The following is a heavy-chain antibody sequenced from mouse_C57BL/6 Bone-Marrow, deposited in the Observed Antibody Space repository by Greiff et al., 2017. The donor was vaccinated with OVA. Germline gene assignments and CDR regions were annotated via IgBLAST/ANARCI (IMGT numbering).Heavy chain of an antibody. V-gene: IGHV3-6*01. CDR1: GYSITSGYY. CDR2: ISYDGSN. D-gene: IGHD2-2*01. J-gene: IGHJ3*01. Sequence: EVKLQESGPGLVKPSQSLSLTCSVTGYSITSGYYWNWIRQFPGNKLEWMGYISYDGSNNYNPSLKNRISITRDTSKNQFFLKLNSVTTEDTATYYCARVRDGYDEFAYWGQGTLVTVSA. CDR3: ARVRDGYDEFAY.